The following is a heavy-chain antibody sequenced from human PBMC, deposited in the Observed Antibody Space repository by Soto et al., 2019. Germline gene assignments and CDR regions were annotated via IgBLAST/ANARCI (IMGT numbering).Heavy chain of an antibody. V-gene: IGHV1-69*06. CDR2: IIPIFGTA. CDR3: ARARADSIGWYYLDY. J-gene: IGHJ4*02. D-gene: IGHD6-19*01. Sequence: SVKVSCKASGGTFSSYAISWVRQAPGQGLEWMGGIIPIFGTANYAQKFQGRVTITADKSTSTAYMELSSLRSEDTAVYYCARARADSIGWYYLDYWGQGTLVTVSS. CDR1: GGTFSSYA.